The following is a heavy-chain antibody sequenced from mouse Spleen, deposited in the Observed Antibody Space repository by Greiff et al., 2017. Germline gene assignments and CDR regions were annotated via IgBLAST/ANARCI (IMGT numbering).Heavy chain of an antibody. V-gene: IGHV2-5*01. CDR3: AKNYYYGYDNWYFDV. J-gene: IGHJ1*01. D-gene: IGHD2-2*01. CDR1: GFSLTSYG. CDR2: IWRGGST. Sequence: VMLVESGPGLVQPSQSLSITCTVSGFSLTSYGVHWVRQSPGKGLEWLGVIWRGGSTDYNAAFMSRLSITKDNSKSQVFFKMNSLQADDTAIYYCAKNYYYGYDNWYFDVWGAGTTVTVSS.